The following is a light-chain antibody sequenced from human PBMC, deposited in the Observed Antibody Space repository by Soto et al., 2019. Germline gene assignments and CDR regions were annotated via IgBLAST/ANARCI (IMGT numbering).Light chain of an antibody. V-gene: IGLV2-14*03. CDR2: DVS. J-gene: IGLJ2*01. CDR1: SSDIGAYNY. CDR3: SSYTIRSSVV. Sequence: QSVLTQPASVSGSPGQPITISCSGTSSDIGAYNYVSWYQHYTGKAPKLVISDVSHRPSGVSSRFSGSKSGNTASLTISGLQAEDEADYYCSSYTIRSSVVFGGGTQLTVL.